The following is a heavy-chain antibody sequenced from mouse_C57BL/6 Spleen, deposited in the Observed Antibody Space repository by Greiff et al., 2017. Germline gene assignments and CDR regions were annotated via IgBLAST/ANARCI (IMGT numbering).Heavy chain of an antibody. CDR1: GYTFTSYW. V-gene: IGHV1-69*01. CDR2: IDPSDSYT. CDR3: ARRANYYGSSYVLYYFDY. D-gene: IGHD1-1*01. Sequence: VQLQQSGAELVMPGASVKLSCKASGYTFTSYWMHWVKQRPGQGLEWIGEIDPSDSYTNYNQKFKGKSTLTVDKSSSTAYMQLSSLTSEDSAVYYCARRANYYGSSYVLYYFDYWGQGTTLTVSS. J-gene: IGHJ2*01.